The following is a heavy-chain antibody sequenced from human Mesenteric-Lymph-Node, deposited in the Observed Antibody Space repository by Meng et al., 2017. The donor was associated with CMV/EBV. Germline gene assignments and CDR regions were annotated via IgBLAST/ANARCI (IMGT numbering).Heavy chain of an antibody. CDR3: ATSGSRGYFDY. CDR2: IKDGGSEK. CDR1: GFTFSSSW. Sequence: GGSLRLSCAASGFTFSSSWMSWVRQAPGKGLEWVANIKDGGSEKYYVDSVKGRFTISRDNAKNSLYLQMNSLRAEDTAVYYCATSGSRGYFDYWGQGTLVTVSS. D-gene: IGHD3-10*01. J-gene: IGHJ4*02. V-gene: IGHV3-7*01.